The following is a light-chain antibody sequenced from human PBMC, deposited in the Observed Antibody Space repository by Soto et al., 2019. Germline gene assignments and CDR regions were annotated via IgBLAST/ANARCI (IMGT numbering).Light chain of an antibody. V-gene: IGLV1-44*01. CDR3: AAWDGSLNNVL. CDR2: ANN. CDR1: GSSIGTNT. J-gene: IGLJ2*01. Sequence: QSVLTQPPSASGTPGQRVSISCSGSGSSIGTNTVNWYRQLPGTAPKLLIYANNQRPSGVPDRFSGSKSGTSASLAISGPQSEDEAEYYCAAWDGSLNNVLFGGGTKLTVL.